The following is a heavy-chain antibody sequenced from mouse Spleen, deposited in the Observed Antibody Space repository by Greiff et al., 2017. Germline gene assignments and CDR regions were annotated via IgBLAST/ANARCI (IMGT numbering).Heavy chain of an antibody. J-gene: IGHJ3*01. V-gene: IGHV3-1*01. D-gene: IGHD2-1*01. CDR1: GYSITSGYD. CDR2: ISYSGST. CDR3: ARGGGNYGVAY. Sequence: EVQLQQSGPGMVKPSQSLSLTCTVTGYSITSGYDWHWIRHFPGNKLEWMGYISYSGSTNYNPSLKSRISITHDTSKNHFFLKLNSVTTEDTATYYCARGGGNYGVAYWGQGTLVTVSA.